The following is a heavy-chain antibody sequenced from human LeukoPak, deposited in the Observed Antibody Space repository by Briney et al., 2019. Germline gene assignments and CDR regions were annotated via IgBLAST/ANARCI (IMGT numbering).Heavy chain of an antibody. CDR1: GGSISSHY. CDR3: ARRVRSSSWGFDY. Sequence: SETLSLTCTVSGGSISSHYWSWIRQPPGKGLEWIGYIYYSGSTNYNPSLKSRVTISVDTSKNQFSLKLSSVTAADTAVYYCARRVRSSSWGFDYWGQGTLVTVSS. CDR2: IYYSGST. J-gene: IGHJ4*02. V-gene: IGHV4-59*08. D-gene: IGHD6-13*01.